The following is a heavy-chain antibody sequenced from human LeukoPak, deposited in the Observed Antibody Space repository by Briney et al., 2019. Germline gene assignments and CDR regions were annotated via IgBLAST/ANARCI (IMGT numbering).Heavy chain of an antibody. CDR2: IYYSGST. CDR1: GGSISSYC. J-gene: IGHJ4*02. CDR3: ARSDSSGWYGYYFDY. V-gene: IGHV4-59*01. D-gene: IGHD6-19*01. Sequence: PSETLSLTCTVSGGSISSYCWSWIRQPPGKGLEWIGYIYYSGSTNYNPSLKSRVTISVDTSKNQFSLKLSSVTAADTAVYYCARSDSSGWYGYYFDYWSQGTLVTVSS.